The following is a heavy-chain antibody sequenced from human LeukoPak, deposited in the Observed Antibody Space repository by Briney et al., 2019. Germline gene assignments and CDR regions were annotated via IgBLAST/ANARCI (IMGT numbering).Heavy chain of an antibody. D-gene: IGHD4-23*01. J-gene: IGHJ3*02. CDR1: GFPFSSFG. CDR3: AKDYGGNNYDTLDI. V-gene: IGHV3-30*18. CDR2: TSYDGSNK. Sequence: GRSLRLSCAASGFPFSSFGIHWVRHAPGRGLEWVAVTSYDGSNKYYADSVKGRFTISRDNSKNTLYLQMNSLRAEDTAVYYCAKDYGGNNYDTLDIWGQGTMVAVSS.